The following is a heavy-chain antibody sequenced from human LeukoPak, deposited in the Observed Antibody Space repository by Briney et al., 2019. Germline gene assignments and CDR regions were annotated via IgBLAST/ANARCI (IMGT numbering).Heavy chain of an antibody. V-gene: IGHV3-30*04. CDR3: AKAIMVRGVIIDYFDY. CDR2: ISYDGSNK. CDR1: GFNFGDYA. Sequence: GGSLRLSCTASGFNFGDYAMSWVRQAPGKGLEWVAVISYDGSNKYYADSVKGRFTISRDNSKNTLYLQMNSLRAEDTAVYYCAKAIMVRGVIIDYFDYWGQGTLVTVSS. D-gene: IGHD3-10*01. J-gene: IGHJ4*02.